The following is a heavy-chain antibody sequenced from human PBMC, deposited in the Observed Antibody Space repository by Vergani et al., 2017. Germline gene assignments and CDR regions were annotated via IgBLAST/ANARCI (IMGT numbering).Heavy chain of an antibody. J-gene: IGHJ6*02. Sequence: QVQLVESGGGVVQPGRSLRLSCAASGFTFSSYGMHWVRQAPGKGLEWVAVIWYDGSNKYYADSVKGRFTISRDNSKNTLYLQMNSLRAEDTAVYYCARDRLGYCSGGSCYGMDVWGQGTTVTVSS. V-gene: IGHV3-33*01. CDR2: IWYDGSNK. D-gene: IGHD2-15*01. CDR1: GFTFSSYG. CDR3: ARDRLGYCSGGSCYGMDV.